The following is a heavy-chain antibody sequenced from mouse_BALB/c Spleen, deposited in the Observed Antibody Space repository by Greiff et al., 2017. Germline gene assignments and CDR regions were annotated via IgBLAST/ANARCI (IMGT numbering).Heavy chain of an antibody. CDR2: LNSNGGST. V-gene: IGHV5-6-2*01. Sequence: DVMLVESGGGLVKLGGSLKLSCAASGFTFSSYYMSWVRQTPEKRLELVAALNSNGGSTYYPDTVKGRFTISRDNAKNTLYLQMSSLKSEDTALYYCARHALDSAGYWFAYWGQGTLGTVSA. CDR1: GFTFSSYY. J-gene: IGHJ3*01. CDR3: ARHALDSAGYWFAY. D-gene: IGHD3-2*01.